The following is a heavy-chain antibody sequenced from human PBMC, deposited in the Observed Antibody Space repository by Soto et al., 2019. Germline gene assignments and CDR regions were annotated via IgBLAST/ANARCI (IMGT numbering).Heavy chain of an antibody. CDR3: AKDRQPDGIWTIDF. CDR1: GFTLSTYT. J-gene: IGHJ4*02. CDR2: IIQNGET. D-gene: IGHD3-9*01. Sequence: GGSLRLSCAASGFTLSTYTMNWVRQAPGKGLEWVSGIIQNGETYYTGSVKGRFTISRGNSKNMVYLQMDSLRADDTALYYCAKDRQPDGIWTIDFWGQGTLVTVSS. V-gene: IGHV3-23*01.